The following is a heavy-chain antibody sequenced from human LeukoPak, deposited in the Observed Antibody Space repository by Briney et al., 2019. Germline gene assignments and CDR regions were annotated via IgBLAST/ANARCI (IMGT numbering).Heavy chain of an antibody. J-gene: IGHJ5*02. CDR3: AKDDPNWFDP. CDR1: GFTFSSYG. V-gene: IGHV3-30*18. CDR2: ISYDGSNK. Sequence: PGRSLRLSCAASGFTFSSYGMHWVRQAPGKGLEWVAVISYDGSNKYYADSVKGRFTISRDNSKNTLYLQMNSLRAEDTAVYYCAKDDPNWFDPWGQGTLVTVSS.